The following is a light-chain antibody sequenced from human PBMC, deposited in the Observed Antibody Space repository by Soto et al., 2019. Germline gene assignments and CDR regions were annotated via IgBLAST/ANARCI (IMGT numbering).Light chain of an antibody. CDR2: DVS. CDR3: TSYTNSPSYV. Sequence: QSALTQPASVSGSPGQSITISCTGTSTDVGNYNFVSWYQHHPGKAPKLMIYDVSNRPSGVSNRFSGSKSGNTASLTISGLQAEDEADYYCTSYTNSPSYVFGTGTKLTVL. J-gene: IGLJ1*01. V-gene: IGLV2-14*03. CDR1: STDVGNYNF.